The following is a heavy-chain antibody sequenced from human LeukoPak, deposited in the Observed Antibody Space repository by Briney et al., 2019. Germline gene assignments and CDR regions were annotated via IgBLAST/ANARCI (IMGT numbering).Heavy chain of an antibody. J-gene: IGHJ6*03. D-gene: IGHD2-8*01. V-gene: IGHV3-11*04. CDR2: IRSSGDT. Sequence: KPGGSLRLSCAVSGFTVSDYYMTWVRQAPGKGLEWISYIRSSGDTFYADSVKGRFTISRDDAKGSLYLQMNSLRAEDTAVYYCARDVGYCTNGVCYNYYYMDVWGKGTTVSVSS. CDR1: GFTVSDYY. CDR3: ARDVGYCTNGVCYNYYYMDV.